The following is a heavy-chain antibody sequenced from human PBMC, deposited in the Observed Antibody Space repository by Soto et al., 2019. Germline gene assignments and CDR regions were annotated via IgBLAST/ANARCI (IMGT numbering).Heavy chain of an antibody. CDR3: AIIMTHSDSFDI. D-gene: IGHD3-16*01. V-gene: IGHV1-2*04. CDR2: INSNSGAT. CDR1: GYTFGGFY. J-gene: IGHJ3*02. Sequence: QVQLVQSGPEVKKPGASVEVSCKASGYTFGGFYIHWMRQAPGQGLEWVGSINSNSGATTYAQKFQDSVAMTRDTSVSTAYMDLNRLTSDDTAIYYCAIIMTHSDSFDIWGQGTMVTVS.